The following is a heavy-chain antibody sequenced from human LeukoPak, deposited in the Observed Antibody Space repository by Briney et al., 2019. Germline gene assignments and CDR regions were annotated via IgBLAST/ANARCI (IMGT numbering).Heavy chain of an antibody. CDR2: IKQDGSEK. D-gene: IGHD2-2*01. Sequence: GGSLRLSCAASGFTFSSYWMSWVRQAPGKGLEWVANIKQDGSEKYYVDSVKGRFTISRDNAKNSLYLQMNSLRAEDTAVYYCAKDVGRNQLLSVYWGQGTLVTVSS. V-gene: IGHV3-7*01. CDR1: GFTFSSYW. J-gene: IGHJ4*02. CDR3: AKDVGRNQLLSVY.